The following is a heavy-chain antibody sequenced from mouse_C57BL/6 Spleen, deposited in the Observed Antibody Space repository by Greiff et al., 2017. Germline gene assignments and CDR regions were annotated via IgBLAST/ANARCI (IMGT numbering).Heavy chain of an antibody. CDR2: IDPATGNT. V-gene: IGHV14-3*01. J-gene: IGHJ4*01. Sequence: VQLQQSVAELVRPGASVKLSCTASGFNIKNTYMHWVKQRPEQGLEWIGRIDPATGNTKYAPKFQGKATLTADTSSNTAYLQLSSLTSEDTAISYCARGPYYCGSSCPDYYAMDYWGQGTSVTVSS. D-gene: IGHD1-1*01. CDR1: GFNIKNTY. CDR3: ARGPYYCGSSCPDYYAMDY.